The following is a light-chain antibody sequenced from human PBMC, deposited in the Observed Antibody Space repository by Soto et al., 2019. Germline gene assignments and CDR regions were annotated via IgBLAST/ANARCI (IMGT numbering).Light chain of an antibody. CDR1: QSVTVNS. J-gene: IGKJ3*01. CDR2: AAS. V-gene: IGKV3-20*01. CDR3: QQYGDSPLT. Sequence: EVELRQSPGTLSLSPGERATVSCRASQSVTVNSLAWYQQKPGQAPRLLIYAASTRAAAVPDRFTGSGSGTDFALTISRLEPEDFGVYYCQQYGDSPLTSGPGTEVDIK.